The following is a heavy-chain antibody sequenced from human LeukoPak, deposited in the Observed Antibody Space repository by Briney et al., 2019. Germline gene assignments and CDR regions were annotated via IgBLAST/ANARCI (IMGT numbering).Heavy chain of an antibody. Sequence: PSETLSLTSTVSDYSISSGYYWGWIRQHPGKGLEWIGSIYHSGSTYYNPSLKSRVTISVDTSKNQFSLKLSSVTAADTAVYYCARGTVGATVYYFDYWGQGTLVTVSS. CDR3: ARGTVGATVYYFDY. CDR2: IYHSGST. CDR1: DYSISSGYY. D-gene: IGHD1-26*01. V-gene: IGHV4-38-2*02. J-gene: IGHJ4*02.